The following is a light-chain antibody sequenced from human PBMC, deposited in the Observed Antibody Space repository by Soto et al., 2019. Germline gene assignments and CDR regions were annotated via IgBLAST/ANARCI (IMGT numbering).Light chain of an antibody. CDR3: KHYGSSPPMYT. Sequence: DIVLTQSPGTLSVSAGERATLSCRASQSVSSNSLVWYQQKPGQAPRLLIYGASSRATGTPDRFSGSGSGTDFTLTISRLETEDFAMYYCKHYGSSPPMYTFGQGTKLEIK. J-gene: IGKJ2*01. CDR2: GAS. V-gene: IGKV3-20*01. CDR1: QSVSSNS.